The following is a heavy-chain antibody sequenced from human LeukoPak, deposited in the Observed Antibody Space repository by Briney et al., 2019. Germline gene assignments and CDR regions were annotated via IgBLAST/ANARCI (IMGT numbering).Heavy chain of an antibody. Sequence: GGSLRLSCAASGFTFAGYAMNWVRQAPGKGLEWGSSISSSSSYIYYADSVKGRFTISRDNAKNSLYLQMNSLRAEDTAVYYCARDMLLVGPYFDYWGQGTLVTVSS. CDR1: GFTFAGYA. CDR3: ARDMLLVGPYFDY. J-gene: IGHJ4*02. CDR2: ISSSSSYI. V-gene: IGHV3-21*01. D-gene: IGHD2-8*02.